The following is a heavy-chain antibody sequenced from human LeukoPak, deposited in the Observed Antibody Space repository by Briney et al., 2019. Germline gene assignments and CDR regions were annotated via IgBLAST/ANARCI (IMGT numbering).Heavy chain of an antibody. D-gene: IGHD3-10*01. CDR3: AKDDAWLRFGE. Sequence: GGSLRLSCAASGFTFDDCGMSWVRQAPGKGLEWVSGINWNGGSTGYADSVKGRFTISRDNAKNTLYLQMNSLRAEDTAVYYCAKDDAWLRFGEWSQGTLVTVSS. CDR1: GFTFDDCG. CDR2: INWNGGST. V-gene: IGHV3-20*04. J-gene: IGHJ4*02.